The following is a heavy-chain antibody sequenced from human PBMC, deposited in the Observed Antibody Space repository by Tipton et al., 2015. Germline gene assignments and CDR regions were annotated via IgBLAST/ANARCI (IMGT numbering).Heavy chain of an antibody. CDR3: VRHHITMIRGVSSPYFDY. J-gene: IGHJ4*02. Sequence: QSGAEVKKPGESLKISCKGSGYSFAIYWIGWVRQMPGKGLEWMGIIYPGDSDTKYSPSFQGQVTISADKSISTAYLQWSSLKASDTAMYYRVRHHITMIRGVSSPYFDYWGQGSLVTVSS. D-gene: IGHD3-10*01. V-gene: IGHV5-51*01. CDR1: GYSFAIYW. CDR2: IYPGDSDT.